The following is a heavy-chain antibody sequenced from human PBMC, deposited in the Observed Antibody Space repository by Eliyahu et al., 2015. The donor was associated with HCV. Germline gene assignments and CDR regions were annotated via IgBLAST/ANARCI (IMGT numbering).Heavy chain of an antibody. D-gene: IGHD3-9*01. Sequence: QVQLQQWGAGLLKPSETLSLTCAVYGGSFSGYYWSWIRQPPGKGLEWIGEINHSGSTNYNPCLKSRVTISVDTSKNQFSLKLSSVTAADTAVYYCARASLFDSIDYWGQGTLVTVSS. J-gene: IGHJ4*02. CDR2: INHSGST. CDR3: ARASLFDSIDY. V-gene: IGHV4-34*01. CDR1: GGSFSGYY.